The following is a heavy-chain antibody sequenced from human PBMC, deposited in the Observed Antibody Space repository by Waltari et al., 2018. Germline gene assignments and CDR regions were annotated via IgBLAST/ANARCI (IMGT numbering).Heavy chain of an antibody. CDR3: ASGTALDY. CDR1: GFTFSNYW. V-gene: IGHV3-7*01. CDR2: MNQDGSEM. Sequence: EVQLVESGGGLVPPGGSLRLSCPVSGFTFSNYWMTWVRQAPGKGLEWVANMNQDGSEMYYVDSVKGRFTISRDNGKKSLYLQMNSLRVEDTAAYYCASGTALDYWGQGTLVTVSS. D-gene: IGHD1-26*01. J-gene: IGHJ4*02.